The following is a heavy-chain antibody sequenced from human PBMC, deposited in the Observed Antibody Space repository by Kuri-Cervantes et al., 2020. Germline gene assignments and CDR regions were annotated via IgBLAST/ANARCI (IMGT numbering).Heavy chain of an antibody. CDR3: ARVNYVVVITSAVYFQH. J-gene: IGHJ1*01. D-gene: IGHD3-22*01. Sequence: GESLKISCAASGFTFSSYSMNWVRQAPGKGLEWVSYISSSSSTIYYADSVKGRFTISRDNAKNSLYLQMNSLRAEDTAVYYCARVNYVVVITSAVYFQHWGQGTLVTVSS. V-gene: IGHV3-48*01. CDR1: GFTFSSYS. CDR2: ISSSSSTI.